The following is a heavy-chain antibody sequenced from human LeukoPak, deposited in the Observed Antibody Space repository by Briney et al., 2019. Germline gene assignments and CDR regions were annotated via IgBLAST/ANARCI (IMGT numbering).Heavy chain of an antibody. Sequence: AGGSLRLSCAASGFTFRSYSMNWVRQAPGKGLEWLSYITPSSSTIYYADSVKGRFTISRDNAKNSLYLQMNSLRDEDTAVYYCARGATAMAYFDCWGQGTLVTVYS. CDR1: GFTFRSYS. V-gene: IGHV3-48*02. D-gene: IGHD5-18*01. CDR2: ITPSSSTI. CDR3: ARGATAMAYFDC. J-gene: IGHJ4*02.